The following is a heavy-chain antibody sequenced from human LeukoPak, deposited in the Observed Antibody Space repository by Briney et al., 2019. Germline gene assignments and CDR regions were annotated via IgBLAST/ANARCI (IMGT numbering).Heavy chain of an antibody. D-gene: IGHD1-26*01. CDR1: GFSFSTYS. CDR3: ARDSSYYQFDY. CDR2: ISSSSSTI. J-gene: IGHJ4*02. V-gene: IGHV3-48*04. Sequence: GGSLRLSCAASGFSFSTYSMNWVRQAPGKGLEWVSYISSSSSTIYYADSVKGRFTISRANAKNSLYLQLNSLRAEDTAVYYCARDSSYYQFDYWGQGTLVTVSS.